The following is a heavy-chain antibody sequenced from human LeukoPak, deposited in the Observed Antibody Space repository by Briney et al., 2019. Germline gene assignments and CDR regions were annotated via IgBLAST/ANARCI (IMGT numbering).Heavy chain of an antibody. V-gene: IGHV3-48*03. J-gene: IGHJ6*02. CDR1: GFTFSSYE. D-gene: IGHD6-19*01. Sequence: GGSLRLSCAVSGFTFSSYEMNWVRQAPGKGLEWVSYISSSGSTIYYADSVKGRFTISRDNAKNSLYLQMNGLRAEDTAVYYCASGAVAGTYYYYGMDVWGQGTTVTVSS. CDR3: ASGAVAGTYYYYGMDV. CDR2: ISSSGSTI.